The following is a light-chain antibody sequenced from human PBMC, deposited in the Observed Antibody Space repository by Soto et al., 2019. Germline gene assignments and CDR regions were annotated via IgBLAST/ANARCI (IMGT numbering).Light chain of an antibody. V-gene: IGKV1-5*01. CDR2: DAS. CDR3: QQYNSYSLT. Sequence: DIQMTQSPSTLSASVGDRVTITCRASQSISSWLAWYQQKPGKAPKLLIYDASSLESVVPSTFSGSGSGTEFTLTISSLQPDDFANYYCQQYNSYSLTFGGGTKVEIK. CDR1: QSISSW. J-gene: IGKJ4*01.